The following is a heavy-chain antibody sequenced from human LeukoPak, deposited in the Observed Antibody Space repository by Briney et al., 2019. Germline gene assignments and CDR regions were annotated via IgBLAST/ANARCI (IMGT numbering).Heavy chain of an antibody. D-gene: IGHD6-13*01. J-gene: IGHJ5*02. CDR2: IIPIFGIA. Sequence: VASVKVSCKASGGTFSSYAISWVRQAPGQGLEWMGRIIPIFGIANYAQKFQARVTITADKSTSTAYMELSSLRSEDTAVYYCATCIAAAGTRWFDPWGQGTLVTVSS. CDR1: GGTFSSYA. V-gene: IGHV1-69*04. CDR3: ATCIAAAGTRWFDP.